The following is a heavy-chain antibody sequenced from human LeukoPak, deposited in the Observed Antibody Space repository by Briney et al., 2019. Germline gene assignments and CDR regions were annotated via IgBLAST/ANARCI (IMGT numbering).Heavy chain of an antibody. J-gene: IGHJ5*02. V-gene: IGHV3-53*05. CDR2: IYSGGST. CDR1: GLTVSSNY. Sequence: PGGSLRLSCAASGLTVSSNYMSWVRQAPGKGLEWVSVIYSGGSTYYADSVKGRFTISRDNSKNTLYLQMNSLRAEDTAVYYCARDLDSSGENWFDPWGQGTLVTVSS. CDR3: ARDLDSSGENWFDP. D-gene: IGHD3-22*01.